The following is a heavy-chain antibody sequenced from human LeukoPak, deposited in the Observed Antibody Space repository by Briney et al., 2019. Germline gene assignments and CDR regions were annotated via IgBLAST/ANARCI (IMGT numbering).Heavy chain of an antibody. CDR2: ISGSGHKT. Sequence: GGSLRLSCSASGFTFSRFAMSWVRQLPGKGLEWVSSISGSGHKTYYGDSVKGRFSVSRDNSKNILYLQMDSLRADDSALYYCAKDANYYDSSGYFIPFDYWGREPWSPSPQ. V-gene: IGHV3-23*01. CDR3: AKDANYYDSSGYFIPFDY. D-gene: IGHD3-22*01. J-gene: IGHJ4*02. CDR1: GFTFSRFA.